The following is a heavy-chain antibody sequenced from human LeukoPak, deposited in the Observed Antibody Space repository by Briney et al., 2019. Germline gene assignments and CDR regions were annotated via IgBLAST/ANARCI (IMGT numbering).Heavy chain of an antibody. CDR3: ARPGSSSGWSYYFDY. CDR2: IYYSGST. J-gene: IGHJ4*02. CDR1: GGSISSSSYY. D-gene: IGHD6-19*01. V-gene: IGHV4-39*01. Sequence: SETLSLTCTVSGGSISSSSYYWGWIRQPPGKGLEWIGSIYYSGSTYYNPSLKSRVTISVDTSKNQFSLKLSSVTAADTAVYYCARPGSSSGWSYYFDYRGQGTLVTVSS.